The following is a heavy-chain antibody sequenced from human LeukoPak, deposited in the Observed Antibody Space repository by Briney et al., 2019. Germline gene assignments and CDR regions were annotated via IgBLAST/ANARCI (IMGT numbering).Heavy chain of an antibody. CDR2: HGYGGTYT. CDR3: ARNTAITAFFGMDV. V-gene: IGHV3-30*04. CDR1: GLTFSVYA. J-gene: IGHJ6*02. Sequence: GVSLRLFCGASGLTFSVYAMLWVRQASAKGLEWVAVHGYGGTYTHHADAPKHRLTIPRDNSRDTLYLQINSLRREDTALYYCARNTAITAFFGMDVWGQGTTIIVSS. D-gene: IGHD2/OR15-2a*01.